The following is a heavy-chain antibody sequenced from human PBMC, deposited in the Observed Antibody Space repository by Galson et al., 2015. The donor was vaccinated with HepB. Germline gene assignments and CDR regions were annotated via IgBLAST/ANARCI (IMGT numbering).Heavy chain of an antibody. Sequence: SLRLSCAASGFTFSSYAMHWVRQAPGKGLEWVAVISYDGSNKYYADSVKGRFTISRDNSKNTLYLQMNSLRAEDTAVYYCARTPTAGCGGDCGLSAYRYYYGMDVWGQGTTVTVSS. J-gene: IGHJ6*02. CDR1: GFTFSSYA. CDR3: ARTPTAGCGGDCGLSAYRYYYGMDV. D-gene: IGHD2-21*02. CDR2: ISYDGSNK. V-gene: IGHV3-30*04.